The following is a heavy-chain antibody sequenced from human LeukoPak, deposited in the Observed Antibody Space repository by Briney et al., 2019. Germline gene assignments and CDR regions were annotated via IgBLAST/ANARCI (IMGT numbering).Heavy chain of an antibody. CDR1: GFIFSNYG. CDR3: AKDSDDSWCTKH. Sequence: GGSLRLSCATSGFIFSNYGMGWVRQTPGKGLEWVSLISYNGGTTAYADSVKGRFTISRDNSKNILYLQMNSLRAEDTALYYCAKDSDDSWCTKHWGQGTLVTVSS. CDR2: ISYNGGTT. J-gene: IGHJ4*02. D-gene: IGHD6-13*01. V-gene: IGHV3-23*01.